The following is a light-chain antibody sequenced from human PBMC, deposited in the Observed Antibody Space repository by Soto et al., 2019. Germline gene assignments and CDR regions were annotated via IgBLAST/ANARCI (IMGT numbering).Light chain of an antibody. CDR3: QQYNNWPRK. CDR1: QSVSSN. J-gene: IGKJ1*01. CDR2: GTS. Sequence: EIVMTQSPATLSVSPGERATLSCRASQSVSSNLAWYQQKAGQAPRLLIYGTSTRATGIPARFSGSGSGTDFTLTISSLQFEDFAVYYCQQYNNWPRKFGQVTKVDIK. V-gene: IGKV3-15*01.